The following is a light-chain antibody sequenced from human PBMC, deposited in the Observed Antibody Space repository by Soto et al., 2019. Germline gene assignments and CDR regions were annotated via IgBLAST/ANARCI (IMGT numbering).Light chain of an antibody. Sequence: EVVMTQSPATLSLSPGERATLSCRASQSVISDLAWYQQKPGQAPRLLIYGASTRATDIPARFSGGGSGTEFTLTISNLQSEDFGIYYCQQYNDWPPITFGPGTKVDIK. J-gene: IGKJ3*01. CDR2: GAS. CDR1: QSVISD. CDR3: QQYNDWPPIT. V-gene: IGKV3-15*01.